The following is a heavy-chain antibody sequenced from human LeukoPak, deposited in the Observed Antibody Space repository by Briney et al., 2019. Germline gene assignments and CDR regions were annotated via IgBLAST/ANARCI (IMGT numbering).Heavy chain of an antibody. J-gene: IGHJ5*02. CDR1: GFTFSNYW. Sequence: GGSLRLSCAASGFTFSNYWMNWVRQAPGEGLEWVANIEQDGSEKYYVDSVKGRFTISRDNAKNSLVLQMNSLRAEDTAVYYCARPSSSWYGALDAWGQGTLVTVSS. V-gene: IGHV3-7*01. CDR2: IEQDGSEK. D-gene: IGHD6-13*01. CDR3: ARPSSSWYGALDA.